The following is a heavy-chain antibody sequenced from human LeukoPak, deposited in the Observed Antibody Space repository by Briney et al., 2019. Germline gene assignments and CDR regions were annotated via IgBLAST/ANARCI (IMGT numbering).Heavy chain of an antibody. V-gene: IGHV3-33*01. J-gene: IGHJ4*02. Sequence: GRFLRLSCAASGFTFSSYGMHWVRQAPGMGLEWVAVIWYDGSNKYYADSVKGRFTISRDNSKNTLYLQMNSLRAEDTAVYYCARDPYDGGKGPFDYWGQGTLVTVSS. CDR2: IWYDGSNK. CDR3: ARDPYDGGKGPFDY. CDR1: GFTFSSYG. D-gene: IGHD4-23*01.